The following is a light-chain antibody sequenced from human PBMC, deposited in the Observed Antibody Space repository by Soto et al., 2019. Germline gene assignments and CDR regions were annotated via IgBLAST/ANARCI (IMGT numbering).Light chain of an antibody. J-gene: IGLJ1*01. CDR3: SSYTSSSTI. CDR2: DVS. CDR1: GSDVGGYNY. Sequence: QSALTPAASVSGSPGQSITISCTGTGSDVGGYNYVSWYQQHPGKAPKLMIYDVSNRPSGVSNRFSGSKSGNTASLTISGLQAEDEADYYCSSYTSSSTIFGTGTKVTVL. V-gene: IGLV2-14*01.